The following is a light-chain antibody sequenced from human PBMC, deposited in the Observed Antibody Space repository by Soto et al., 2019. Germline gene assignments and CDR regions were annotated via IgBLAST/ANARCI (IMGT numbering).Light chain of an antibody. J-gene: IGLJ3*02. Sequence: QSVLTQPPSVSGAPGQRVTISCTGSSSNIGAGYDVHWYQQLPGTAPKLLIYGNSNRPSGVPDRFSGYKSGTSASLAITGLQAEEEADYYCQSYDSSLSGGVFGGGTKLTVL. CDR1: SSNIGAGYD. CDR2: GNS. V-gene: IGLV1-40*01. CDR3: QSYDSSLSGGV.